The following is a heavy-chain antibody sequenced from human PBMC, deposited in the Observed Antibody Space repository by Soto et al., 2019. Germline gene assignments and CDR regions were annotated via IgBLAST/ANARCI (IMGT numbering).Heavy chain of an antibody. J-gene: IGHJ5*02. Sequence: GGSLRLSCAASGFTFSSYWMHWVRQAPGKGLVWVSRINSDGSSTSYADSVKGRFTISRDNAKNTLYLQMNSLRAEDTAVYYCARDRTDSSSWDEYNWFDPWGQGTLVTVSS. D-gene: IGHD6-13*01. CDR2: INSDGSST. V-gene: IGHV3-74*01. CDR1: GFTFSSYW. CDR3: ARDRTDSSSWDEYNWFDP.